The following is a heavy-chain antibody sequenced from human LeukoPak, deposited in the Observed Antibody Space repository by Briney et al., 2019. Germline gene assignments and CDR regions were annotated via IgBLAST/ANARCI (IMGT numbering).Heavy chain of an antibody. J-gene: IGHJ3*02. D-gene: IGHD3-22*01. CDR2: INHSGST. Sequence: KPSETLSLTCAVYGGSFSGYYWSWIRQPPGKGLEWIGEINHSGSTNYNPSLKSRVTISVDTSKNQFSLKLSSVTAADTAVYYRASHYDSSGYLSYAFDIWGQGTMVTVSS. V-gene: IGHV4-34*01. CDR3: ASHYDSSGYLSYAFDI. CDR1: GGSFSGYY.